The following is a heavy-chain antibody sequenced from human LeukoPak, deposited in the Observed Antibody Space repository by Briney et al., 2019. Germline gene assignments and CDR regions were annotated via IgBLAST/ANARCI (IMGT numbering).Heavy chain of an antibody. CDR1: GGTFSSYA. CDR2: INPSGGST. D-gene: IGHD1-26*01. J-gene: IGHJ4*02. Sequence: ASVKVSCKASGGTFSSYAISWVRQAPGQGLEWMGIINPSGGSTSYAQKFQGRVTMTRDMSTSTVYMELSSLRSEDTAVYYCASQLSSGTHFDYWGQGTLVTVSS. V-gene: IGHV1-46*01. CDR3: ASQLSSGTHFDY.